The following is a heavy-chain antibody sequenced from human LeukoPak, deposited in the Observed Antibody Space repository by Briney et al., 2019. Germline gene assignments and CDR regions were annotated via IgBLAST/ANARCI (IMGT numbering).Heavy chain of an antibody. J-gene: IGHJ4*02. Sequence: ASVKVSCKASGGTFSSYAISWVRQAPGQGLEWMGGIIPIIGTANYAQKFQGRVTITADESTSTAYMELSSLRSEDTAVYYCARDRRRYCSGGSCYSEFDYWGQGTLVTVSS. V-gene: IGHV1-69*01. CDR1: GGTFSSYA. CDR3: ARDRRRYCSGGSCYSEFDY. D-gene: IGHD2-15*01. CDR2: IIPIIGTA.